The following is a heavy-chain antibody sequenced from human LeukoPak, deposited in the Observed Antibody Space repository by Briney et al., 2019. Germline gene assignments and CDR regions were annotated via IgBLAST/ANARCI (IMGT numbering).Heavy chain of an antibody. Sequence: SVKVSCKASGGTFSSYAISWVRQAPGQGLEWMGGIIPIFGTANYAQKFQGRVTITADKSTSTAYMELSSLRSEDTAVYYCARDSGSYYYPLRPGPAFDIWGQGTMVTVSS. V-gene: IGHV1-69*06. CDR3: ARDSGSYYYPLRPGPAFDI. J-gene: IGHJ3*02. CDR2: IIPIFGTA. D-gene: IGHD1-26*01. CDR1: GGTFSSYA.